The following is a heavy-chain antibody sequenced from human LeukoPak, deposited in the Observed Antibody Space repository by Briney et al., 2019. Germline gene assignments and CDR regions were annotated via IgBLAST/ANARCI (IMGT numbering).Heavy chain of an antibody. D-gene: IGHD3-22*01. V-gene: IGHV4-61*01. J-gene: IGHJ4*02. CDR2: IYYSGST. Sequence: SETLSLTCTVSGGSVSSRSYYWSWIRQPPGKGLEWIGYIYYSGSTNYNPSLKSRVTISVDTSKNQFSLKLSSVTAADTAVYYCARSSTYYYDSSGYFDYWGQGTLVTVSS. CDR3: ARSSTYYYDSSGYFDY. CDR1: GGSVSSRSYY.